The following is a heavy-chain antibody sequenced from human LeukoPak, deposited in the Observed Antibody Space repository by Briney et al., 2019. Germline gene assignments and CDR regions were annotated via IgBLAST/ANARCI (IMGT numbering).Heavy chain of an antibody. CDR1: GFTFSSAA. CDR3: AKGPQLNSGYHPDY. J-gene: IGHJ4*02. CDR2: ITGSDDRT. V-gene: IGHV3-23*01. Sequence: GGSLRLSXAASGFTFSSAAMTWVRQVPGKGLEWVSTITGSDDRTYYADSVKGRFTISRDFSKNTLHLQMSSLRVEDTAIYYCAKGPQLNSGYHPDYWGQGTLVAVSS. D-gene: IGHD3-22*01.